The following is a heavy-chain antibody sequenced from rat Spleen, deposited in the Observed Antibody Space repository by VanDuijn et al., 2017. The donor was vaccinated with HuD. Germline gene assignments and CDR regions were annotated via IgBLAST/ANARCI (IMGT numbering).Heavy chain of an antibody. CDR2: VGSSSDT. CDR3: ARHNTNYYVMDA. V-gene: IGHV5-62*01. Sequence: VQLVESGGGLVQPGKSLKLSCSASGFTFSSYGMHWIRQAPGKGLHWIAFVGSSSDTVYADAVKGRFTISRDNAKNTLYLQLDSLKSEDTAIYFCARHNTNYYVMDAWGQGASVTVSS. D-gene: IGHD1-10*01. J-gene: IGHJ4*01. CDR1: GFTFSSYG.